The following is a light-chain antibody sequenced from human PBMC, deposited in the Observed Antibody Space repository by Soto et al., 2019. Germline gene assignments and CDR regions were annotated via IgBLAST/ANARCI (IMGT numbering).Light chain of an antibody. V-gene: IGKV1-5*03. CDR1: QSVSIW. CDR3: QHYNSYSEA. CDR2: KAS. J-gene: IGKJ1*01. Sequence: DIQMTQSPSTLSASEGDRVTLSCRASQSVSIWLAWYQQRPGRAPKLLIYKASTLKSGVPSRFSGSGSGTEFTLTISSLQPDDFATYYCQHYNSYSEAFGQGTKVDI.